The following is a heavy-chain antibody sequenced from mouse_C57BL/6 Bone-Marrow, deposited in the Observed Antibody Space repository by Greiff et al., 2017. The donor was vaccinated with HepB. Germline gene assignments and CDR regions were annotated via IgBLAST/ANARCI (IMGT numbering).Heavy chain of an antibody. CDR2: IRSKSNNYAT. Sequence: EVKLLESGGGLVQPKGSLKLSCAASGFSFNTYAMNWVRQAPGKGLEWVARIRSKSNNYATYYADSVKDRFTISRDDSESMLYLQMNNLKTEDTAMYYCVRHKTYYSNYSYYYAMDYWGQGTSVTVSS. V-gene: IGHV10-1*01. D-gene: IGHD2-5*01. J-gene: IGHJ4*01. CDR1: GFSFNTYA. CDR3: VRHKTYYSNYSYYYAMDY.